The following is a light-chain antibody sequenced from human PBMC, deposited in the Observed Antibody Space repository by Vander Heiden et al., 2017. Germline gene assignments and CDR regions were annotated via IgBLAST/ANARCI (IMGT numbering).Light chain of an antibody. CDR3: QVWDSSSDDNYV. Sequence: SSVLTHPPPVSVAPRQTARITPGGTNIGSKSVHWYQQKPGQAPVLVVYCDIGRPSGIPAGFSGSNSGNTATLIISRGEAGDEADYYCQVWDSSSDDNYVFGTGTKVTVL. V-gene: IGLV3-21*02. CDR1: NIGSKS. CDR2: CDI. J-gene: IGLJ1*01.